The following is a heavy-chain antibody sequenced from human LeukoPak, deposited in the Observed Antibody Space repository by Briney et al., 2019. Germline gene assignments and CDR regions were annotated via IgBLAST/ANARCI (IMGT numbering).Heavy chain of an antibody. J-gene: IGHJ4*02. CDR3: ARDRDCSSTTCYAPLDY. D-gene: IGHD2-2*01. V-gene: IGHV3-30-3*01. Sequence: GGSLRLSCAASGFTFSSYAMHWVRQAPGKGLEWVAVISYDGSNKYYADSVKGRFTISRDNSKNTLYLQMNSLRAEDTAVYHCARDRDCSSTTCYAPLDYWGKGTLVTVSS. CDR2: ISYDGSNK. CDR1: GFTFSSYA.